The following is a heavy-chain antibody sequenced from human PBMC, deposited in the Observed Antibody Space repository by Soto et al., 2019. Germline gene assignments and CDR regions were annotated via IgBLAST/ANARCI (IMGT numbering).Heavy chain of an antibody. J-gene: IGHJ4*02. CDR3: ARDAYYDSSGYFSY. CDR1: GGSISSYY. D-gene: IGHD3-22*01. CDR2: IYYSGST. V-gene: IGHV4-59*01. Sequence: PSEPLSLTCIVSGGSISSYYWSWIRQPPGKGLEWIWYIYYSGSTNYNPSLKSRVTISVDTSKNQFSLKLSSVTAADTAVYYCARDAYYDSSGYFSYWGQGTLVTVS.